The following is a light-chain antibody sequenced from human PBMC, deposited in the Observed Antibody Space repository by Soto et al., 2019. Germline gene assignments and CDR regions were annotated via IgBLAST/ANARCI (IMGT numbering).Light chain of an antibody. V-gene: IGKV3D-15*01. Sequence: RVMTQSPDTLSVSPGERATLSCRASQTVRSNLAWYQQKPGQAPRHLIYAASTSATGIPARFIGNGSGTEFTLTISSLQYEDFAVYYCQQYNNWWTFGQGTKVDI. CDR2: AAS. CDR3: QQYNNWWT. CDR1: QTVRSN. J-gene: IGKJ1*01.